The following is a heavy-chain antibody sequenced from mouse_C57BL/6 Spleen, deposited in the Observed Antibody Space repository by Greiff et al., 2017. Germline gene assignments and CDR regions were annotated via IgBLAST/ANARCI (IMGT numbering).Heavy chain of an antibody. Sequence: VQLQQPGAELVKPGASVKLSCKASGYTFTSYWMHWVKQRPGQGLEWIGMIHPNSGSTNYNEKFKSKATLTVDKSSSTAYMQLSSLTSEDSAVYYCARERVYSPYAMDYWGQGTSVTVSS. CDR1: GYTFTSYW. D-gene: IGHD2-12*01. J-gene: IGHJ4*01. CDR2: IHPNSGST. CDR3: ARERVYSPYAMDY. V-gene: IGHV1-64*01.